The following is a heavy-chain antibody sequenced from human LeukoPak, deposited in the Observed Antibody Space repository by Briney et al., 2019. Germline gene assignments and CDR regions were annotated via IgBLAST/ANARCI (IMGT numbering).Heavy chain of an antibody. CDR2: IIPILGIA. J-gene: IGHJ6*02. CDR1: GGTFSSYA. CDR3: AFEYSSSSLRGDYYYYGMDV. D-gene: IGHD6-6*01. Sequence: SVKVSCKASGGTFSSYAISWVRQAPGQGLEWMGRIIPILGIANYAQKFQGRVTITADKSTSTAYMELSSLRSEDTAVYYCAFEYSSSSLRGDYYYYGMDVWGRGTTVTVSS. V-gene: IGHV1-69*04.